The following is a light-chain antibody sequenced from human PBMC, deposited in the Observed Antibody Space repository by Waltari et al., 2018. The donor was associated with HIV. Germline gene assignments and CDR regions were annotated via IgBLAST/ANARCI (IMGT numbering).Light chain of an antibody. Sequence: QSALTQPASVSGSPGQSITISCTGTSSAVGGYNYVSWYQQPPGKAPKLVIYDVSERPSGVSNRFSGSKSGNTASLTISGLQAEDEADYNCCSYAGSSTLLFGGGTKVTVL. CDR3: CSYAGSSTLL. CDR2: DVS. V-gene: IGLV2-23*01. CDR1: SSAVGGYNY. J-gene: IGLJ2*01.